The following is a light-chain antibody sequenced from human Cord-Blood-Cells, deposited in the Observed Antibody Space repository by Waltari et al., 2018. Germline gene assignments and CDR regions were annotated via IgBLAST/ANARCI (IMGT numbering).Light chain of an antibody. Sequence: SYELTQPPSVSVSPGHTARITCPGDALPKQHAYWYQQKPGQAPVLVIYKDSERPSGIPERFSGSSSGTTVTLTISGVQAEDEADYYCQSADSSGTWVFGGGTKLTVL. V-gene: IGLV3-25*03. CDR2: KDS. CDR1: ALPKQH. J-gene: IGLJ3*02. CDR3: QSADSSGTWV.